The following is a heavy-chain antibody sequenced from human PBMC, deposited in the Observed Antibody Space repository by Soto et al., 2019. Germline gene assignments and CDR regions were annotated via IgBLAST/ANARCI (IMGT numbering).Heavy chain of an antibody. J-gene: IGHJ4*02. CDR2: IYYSGST. V-gene: IGHV4-59*01. Sequence: PSETLSLTCTVSGGSISSYYWSWIRQPPGKGLEWIGYIYYSGSTNYNPSLKSRVTISVDTSKNQFSLKLSSVTAADTAVYYCARGGGSHHFDYWGQGNLVIVSS. CDR3: ARGGGSHHFDY. D-gene: IGHD1-26*01. CDR1: GGSISSYY.